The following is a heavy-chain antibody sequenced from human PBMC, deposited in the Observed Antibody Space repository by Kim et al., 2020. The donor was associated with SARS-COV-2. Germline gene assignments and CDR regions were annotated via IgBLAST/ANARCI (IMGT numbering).Heavy chain of an antibody. J-gene: IGHJ4*02. V-gene: IGHV5-51*01. CDR3: ARCLLGPHNSAYSFDF. Sequence: GESLKISCKGSGYNFNTSWIGWVRQMSGRGLEWMGIIYPGDSDTRYSPAFQGQVTIAADRSISTAYLQWSSLKVSDSAMYYCARCLLGPHNSAYSFDFWVQGTLVSVSS. CDR1: GYNFNTSW. CDR2: IYPGDSDT. D-gene: IGHD3-22*01.